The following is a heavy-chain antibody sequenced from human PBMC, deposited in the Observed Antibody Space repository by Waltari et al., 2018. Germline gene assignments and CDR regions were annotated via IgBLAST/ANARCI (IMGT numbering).Heavy chain of an antibody. V-gene: IGHV1-69-2*01. CDR3: ATALGDRSSASRAFDI. J-gene: IGHJ3*02. D-gene: IGHD3-10*01. CDR1: GYTFTDYD. CDR2: VDPEDGET. Sequence: EVQLLQSGTALKKPGTTVKISCPVSGYTFTDYDLHWVQQAPGKGPHWMGLVDPEDGETIYAEKFQGRVTITADTSTDTAYMELSSLRSEDTAVYYCATALGDRSSASRAFDIWGLGTMITVSS.